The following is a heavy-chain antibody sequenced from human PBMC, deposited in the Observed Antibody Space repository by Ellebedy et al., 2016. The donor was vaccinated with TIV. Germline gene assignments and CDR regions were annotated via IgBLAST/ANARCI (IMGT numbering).Heavy chain of an antibody. J-gene: IGHJ6*02. Sequence: PGGSLRLSCTVSGGSIGRSTYYWGWIRQPPGKGLEWIGSIYYSGTTHDNPSLKSRVPLAVATSKNQFSLRLSSVTAADTAVYYCARLSGVVVVPPALRYYYGMDVWGQGTTVTVSS. CDR1: GGSIGRSTYY. CDR3: ARLSGVVVVPPALRYYYGMDV. CDR2: IYYSGTT. D-gene: IGHD2-2*01. V-gene: IGHV4-39*01.